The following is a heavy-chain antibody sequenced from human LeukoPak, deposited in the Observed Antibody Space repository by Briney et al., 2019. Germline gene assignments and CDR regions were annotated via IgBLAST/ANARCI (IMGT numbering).Heavy chain of an antibody. V-gene: IGHV1-69*04. D-gene: IGHD4-17*01. Sequence: ASVKVSCKASGGTFSSYAISWVRQAPGQGLEWMGRIIPILGIANYAQKFQGRVTITADKSTSTAYMELSSLRSEDTAVYYCARAVTTKDAFDIWGQGTMVTVSS. CDR2: IIPILGIA. J-gene: IGHJ3*02. CDR1: GGTFSSYA. CDR3: ARAVTTKDAFDI.